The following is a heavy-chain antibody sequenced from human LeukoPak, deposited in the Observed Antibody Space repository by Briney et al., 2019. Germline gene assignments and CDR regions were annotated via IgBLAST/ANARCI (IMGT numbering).Heavy chain of an antibody. D-gene: IGHD3-16*01. CDR1: GGSISSDS. V-gene: IGHV4-4*07. CDR2: IYSSEIT. CDR3: ARAPAREGGVALFDY. Sequence: PSATLSLTCSLAGGSISSDSWSSIRQPAGEGLGCIGRIYSSEITNYNPSLKSRVTMSIDTSKNQISLNLTSVTAAATAVYYCARAPAREGGVALFDYWGQGTLVTVSS. J-gene: IGHJ4*02.